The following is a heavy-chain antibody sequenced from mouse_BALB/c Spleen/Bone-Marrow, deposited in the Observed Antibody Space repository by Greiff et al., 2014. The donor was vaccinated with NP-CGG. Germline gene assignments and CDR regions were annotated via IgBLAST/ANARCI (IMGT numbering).Heavy chain of an antibody. V-gene: IGHV5-6-3*01. CDR3: ARGYDYSSWFAY. J-gene: IGHJ3*01. CDR2: INVNGDTT. CDR1: GFTFSSYG. D-gene: IGHD2-4*01. Sequence: EVMLVESGGGLAQPGGSLKLSCAASGFTFSSYGMSWVRQTPDKRLEMIATINVNGDTTYHPDSVKGRFTISRDSVKNTLYLQMSSLKSEDTAMYYCARGYDYSSWFAYWGQGTLVTVSA.